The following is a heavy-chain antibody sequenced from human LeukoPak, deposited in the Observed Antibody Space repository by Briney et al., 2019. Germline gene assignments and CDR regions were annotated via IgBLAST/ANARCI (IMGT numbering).Heavy chain of an antibody. CDR3: AKLYGSGKIRYYGMDV. D-gene: IGHD3-10*01. J-gene: IGHJ6*02. Sequence: PGGSLRLSCAASGFTFSSYAMSWVRQAPGKGLEWVSAISGSGGSTYYADSVEGRFTLSRDNSKSTLYLQMNSLRAEDTAVYYCAKLYGSGKIRYYGMDVWGQGTTVTVSS. CDR1: GFTFSSYA. V-gene: IGHV3-23*01. CDR2: ISGSGGST.